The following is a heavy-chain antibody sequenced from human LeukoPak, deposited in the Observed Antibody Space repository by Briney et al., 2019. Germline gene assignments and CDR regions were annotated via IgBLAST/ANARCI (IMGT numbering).Heavy chain of an antibody. CDR3: ARVSSGYNLWAPDY. J-gene: IGHJ4*02. V-gene: IGHV1-2*02. CDR1: GYTFTGYY. CDR2: INPNSGGT. Sequence: ASVKVSCKASGYTFTGYYMHWVRQAPGQGLEWMGWINPNSGGTNYAQKFQGRVTMTRDTSISTAYMELSRLRSDDTAVYYCARVSSGYNLWAPDYWGQGTLVTVSS. D-gene: IGHD3-22*01.